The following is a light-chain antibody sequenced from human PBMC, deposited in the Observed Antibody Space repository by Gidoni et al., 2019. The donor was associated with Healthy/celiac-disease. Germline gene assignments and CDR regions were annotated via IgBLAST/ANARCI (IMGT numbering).Light chain of an antibody. Sequence: IVVTRTAASLAVSLGERATINCKSSQSVLYSSNNKNYLAWYQQKPGQPPKLLIYWASTRESGVPDRFSGSGSGTDFTLTISSLQAEDVAVYYCQQYYSTPYTFGQGTKLEIK. V-gene: IGKV4-1*01. CDR3: QQYYSTPYT. CDR1: QSVLYSSNNKNY. CDR2: WAS. J-gene: IGKJ2*01.